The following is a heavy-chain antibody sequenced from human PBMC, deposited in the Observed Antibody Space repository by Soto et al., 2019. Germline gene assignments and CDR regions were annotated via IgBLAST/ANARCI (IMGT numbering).Heavy chain of an antibody. V-gene: IGHV4-59*01. CDR1: GGSISSYY. CDR2: IFYSGST. D-gene: IGHD3-10*01. J-gene: IGHJ4*02. CDR3: ARAGPEMDY. Sequence: QVQLQESGPGLVKPSETLSLTCTVSGGSISSYYWSWIRQPPGKGLEWIGYIFYSGSTNYNPSLKSRVTISVATSKNQFSLKLSSVTAADTAVYYCARAGPEMDYWGQGTLVTVSS.